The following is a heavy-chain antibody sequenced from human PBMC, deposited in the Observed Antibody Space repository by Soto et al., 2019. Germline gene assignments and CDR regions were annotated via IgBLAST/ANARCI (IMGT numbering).Heavy chain of an antibody. CDR2: IYYSGFT. Sequence: QVQLQESGPGLVKPSQTLSLTCTVSGGSITSGGYYWSWIRQHPGKGLEWIGYIYYSGFTYYNPSXXSXITISVDTSKHPFSLKLSSVTAADTAVHYCAKRVFPWGQGTLVTVSS. CDR1: GGSITSGGYY. CDR3: AKRVFP. V-gene: IGHV4-31*01. J-gene: IGHJ5*02.